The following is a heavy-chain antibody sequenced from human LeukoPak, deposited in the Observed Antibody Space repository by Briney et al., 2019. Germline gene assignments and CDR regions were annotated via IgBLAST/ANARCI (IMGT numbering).Heavy chain of an antibody. CDR2: ITSSGSTI. V-gene: IGHV3-48*04. CDR3: ASPRDDAFDI. J-gene: IGHJ3*02. CDR1: GFTFSSYA. Sequence: GGSLRLSCAASGFTFSSYAMSWVRQAPGKGLEWVSYITSSGSTIYYADSVKGRFTISRDNAKNSLYLQMNSLRAEDTAVYYCASPRDDAFDIWGQGTMVTVSS.